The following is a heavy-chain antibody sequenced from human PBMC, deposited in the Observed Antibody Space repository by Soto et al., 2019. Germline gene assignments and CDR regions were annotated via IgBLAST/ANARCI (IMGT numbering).Heavy chain of an antibody. CDR2: INPSGGST. CDR1: GYTFTSYY. D-gene: IGHD6-6*01. V-gene: IGHV1-46*01. Sequence: ASVKVSCKASGYTFTSYYMHWVRQAPGQGLEWMGIINPSGGSTSYAQKFQGRVTMTRDTSTSTVYMELSSLRSEDTAVYYCARDLDGRSSSSSNYYYYYGMDVWGQGTTVTVSS. CDR3: ARDLDGRSSSSSNYYYYYGMDV. J-gene: IGHJ6*02.